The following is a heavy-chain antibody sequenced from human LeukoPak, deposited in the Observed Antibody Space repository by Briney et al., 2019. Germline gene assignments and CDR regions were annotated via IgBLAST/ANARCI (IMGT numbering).Heavy chain of an antibody. CDR1: GFTVSSNY. D-gene: IGHD1-1*01. V-gene: IGHV3-53*05. CDR2: IYSGGST. CDR3: AKGQYNWNDRYFDY. Sequence: GGSLRLSCAASGFTVSSNYMSWVRQAPGKGLEWVSVIYSGGSTYYADSVKGRFTISRDNAKNSLYLQMNSLRAEDMALYYCAKGQYNWNDRYFDYWGQGTLVTVSS. J-gene: IGHJ4*02.